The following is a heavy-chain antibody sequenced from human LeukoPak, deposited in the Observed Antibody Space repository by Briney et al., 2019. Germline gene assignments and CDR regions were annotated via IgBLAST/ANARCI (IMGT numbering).Heavy chain of an antibody. CDR1: GFTLSDAW. CDR2: IKSNTDGGTI. J-gene: IGHJ4*02. V-gene: IGHV3-15*01. D-gene: IGHD6-19*01. Sequence: GGSLRLSCAASGFTLSDAWMSWVRQAPGKGLEWVGRIKSNTDGGTIDYAAPVKGRFTISRDVSKNTLYLQMNSLKIEDTAVYYCTTVPEPYSSGWYSGYWGQGTLVTVSS. CDR3: TTVPEPYSSGWYSGY.